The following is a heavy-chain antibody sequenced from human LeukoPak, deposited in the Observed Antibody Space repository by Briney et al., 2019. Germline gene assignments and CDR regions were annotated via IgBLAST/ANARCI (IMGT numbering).Heavy chain of an antibody. CDR3: ARDRGYVSASPCDY. J-gene: IGHJ4*02. V-gene: IGHV1-18*01. Sequence: ASVRVSCKASGYTFTTYGISWVRQAPGRGLEWMGWISTYNAITNYAQKLQGRVTMTTDTSTSTSYMELRSLRSDDTAVYYCARDRGYVSASPCDYWGQGTLVTVSS. CDR2: ISTYNAIT. D-gene: IGHD5-12*01. CDR1: GYTFTTYG.